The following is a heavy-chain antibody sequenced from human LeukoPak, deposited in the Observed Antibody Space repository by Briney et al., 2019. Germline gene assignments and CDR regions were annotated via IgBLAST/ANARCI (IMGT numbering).Heavy chain of an antibody. V-gene: IGHV3-7*01. Sequence: GGSLRLSCAASGFTFSSYWMSWVRQAPGKGLEWVANIKQDGSEKYYVDSVKGRFPISRDNAKNSLYLQMNSLRAEDTAVYYCAGGPGRPNAFDIWCQGTMVTVSS. CDR1: GFTFSSYW. CDR3: AGGPGRPNAFDI. J-gene: IGHJ3*02. CDR2: IKQDGSEK. D-gene: IGHD3-10*01.